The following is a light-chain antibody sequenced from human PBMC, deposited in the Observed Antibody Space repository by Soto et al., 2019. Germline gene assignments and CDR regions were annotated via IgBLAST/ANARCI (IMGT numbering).Light chain of an antibody. V-gene: IGLV2-14*01. Sequence: QSALTQPASVSGSPGQSITISCSGSTNDSGGYNYVSWYQHHPGKVPKVMIYEVSHRPSGVSNRFSGSKSGNTASLTISGLQAEDEADYYCSSYTTTNTYVFGTGTKLTVL. CDR2: EVS. J-gene: IGLJ1*01. CDR1: TNDSGGYNY. CDR3: SSYTTTNTYV.